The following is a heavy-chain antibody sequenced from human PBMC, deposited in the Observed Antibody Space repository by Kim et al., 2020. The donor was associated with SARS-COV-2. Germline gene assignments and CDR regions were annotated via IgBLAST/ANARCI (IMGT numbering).Heavy chain of an antibody. V-gene: IGHV1-18*01. CDR2: ISAYNGNT. D-gene: IGHD6-19*01. Sequence: ASVKVSCKASGYTFTSYGISWVRQAPGQGLEWMGWISAYNGNTNYAQKLQGRVTMTTDTSTSTAYMELRSLRSDDTAVYYCARVDTPGWIAVAGPGIGDYWGQGTLVTVSS. CDR3: ARVDTPGWIAVAGPGIGDY. J-gene: IGHJ4*02. CDR1: GYTFTSYG.